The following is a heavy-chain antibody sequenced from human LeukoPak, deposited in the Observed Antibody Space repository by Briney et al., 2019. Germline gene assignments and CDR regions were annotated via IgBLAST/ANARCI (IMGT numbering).Heavy chain of an antibody. V-gene: IGHV3-15*07. Sequence: GGSLRLSCAASGFTFSTYSMNWVRQAPGEGLEWVGRIKSKTDGGTTDYAAPVKGRFTISRDDSKNTLYLQMSSLSAEDTAVYYCCTDWGDYWGQGTLVTVSS. CDR1: GFTFSTYS. J-gene: IGHJ4*02. CDR3: CTDWGDY. CDR2: IKSKTDGGTT. D-gene: IGHD7-27*01.